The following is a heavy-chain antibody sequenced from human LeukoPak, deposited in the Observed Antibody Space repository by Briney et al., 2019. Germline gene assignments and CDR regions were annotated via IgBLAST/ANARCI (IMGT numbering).Heavy chain of an antibody. CDR2: ISGSGGSV. J-gene: IGHJ6*04. CDR3: AELGITMIGGV. CDR1: GFTFSNFA. D-gene: IGHD3-10*02. Sequence: GSLRLSCAASGFTFSNFAMSWVRQAPGKGLEWVSAISGSGGSVYYADSVKGRFTISRDNAKNSLYLQMNSLRAEDTAVYYCAELGITMIGGVWGKGTTVTISS. V-gene: IGHV3-23*01.